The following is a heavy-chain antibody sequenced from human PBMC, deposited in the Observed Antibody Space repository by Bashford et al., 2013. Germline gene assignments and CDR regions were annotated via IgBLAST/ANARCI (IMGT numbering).Heavy chain of an antibody. J-gene: IGHJ6*02. CDR1: GGSISSSSYY. CDR3: ARPGKYYADYFSYYYYGMDA. D-gene: IGHD3-3*01. CDR2: IYYSGST. Sequence: SETLSLTCTVSGGSISSSSYYWGWIRQPPGKGLEWIGSIYYSGSTYYNPSLKSRVTISVDTSKNQFSLKLSSVTAADTAVYYCARPGKYYADYFSYYYYGMDAWGQGGHGHRLL. V-gene: IGHV4-39*01.